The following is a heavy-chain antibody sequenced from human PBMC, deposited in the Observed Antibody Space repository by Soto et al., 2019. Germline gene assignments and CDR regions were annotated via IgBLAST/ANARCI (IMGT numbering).Heavy chain of an antibody. Sequence: GGSLRLSCAASGFTFSDYYMSWIHQAPGKGLEWVSYISSSGSTIYYADSVKGRFTISRDNAKNSLYLQMNSLRAEDTAVYYCARDTKVRDIVVVPAAMYYYYGMDVWGQGTTVTVSS. J-gene: IGHJ6*02. V-gene: IGHV3-11*01. CDR3: ARDTKVRDIVVVPAAMYYYYGMDV. CDR1: GFTFSDYY. CDR2: ISSSGSTI. D-gene: IGHD2-2*01.